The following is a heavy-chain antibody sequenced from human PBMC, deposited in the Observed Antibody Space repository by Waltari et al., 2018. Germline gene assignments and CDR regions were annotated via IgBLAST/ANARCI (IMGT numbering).Heavy chain of an antibody. CDR1: GGSIKSYF. CDR2: IDYSGNT. V-gene: IGHV4-59*01. CDR3: ARHASAEYCSGGSCLPDS. Sequence: QVQLQESGPGLVKSSETLSLTCTVSGGSIKSYFWSWIRQPPGQGLEWIGCIDYSGNTYYNPSLKSRVTISVDTSKNQYSLRLTSVAASDTALYYCARHASAEYCSGGSCLPDSWGQGAPVIVSS. J-gene: IGHJ4*02. D-gene: IGHD2-15*01.